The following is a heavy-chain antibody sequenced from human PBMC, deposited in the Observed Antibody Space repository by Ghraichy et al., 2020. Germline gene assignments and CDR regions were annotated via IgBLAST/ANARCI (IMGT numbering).Heavy chain of an antibody. D-gene: IGHD3-10*01. J-gene: IGHJ6*02. V-gene: IGHV3-21*01. CDR1: GFTFSSYS. CDR3: ARDKGEFGESRGGMGV. CDR2: ISSSTSYI. Sequence: GGSLRLSCAASGFTFSSYSMDWVRQAPGKGLEWVSSISSSTSYIYYADSVKGRFTISRDNAKNSLYLQMNSLRAEDTAVYYCARDKGEFGESRGGMGVWGQGTTVTVTS.